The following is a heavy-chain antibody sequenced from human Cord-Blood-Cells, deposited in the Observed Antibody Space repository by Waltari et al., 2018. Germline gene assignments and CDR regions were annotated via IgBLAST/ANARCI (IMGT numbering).Heavy chain of an antibody. D-gene: IGHD1-26*01. CDR1: GFTFADYA. CDR3: AKDSVGWELPHYGMDV. V-gene: IGHV3-9*01. CDR2: ISWNSGSI. J-gene: IGHJ6*02. Sequence: EVQLVESGGVLVQPGRSLRLSCAASGFTFADYAMHWVRPAPGKGLEWVSGISWNSGSIGYADSVKGRFTISRDNAKNSLYLQMNSLRAEDTALYYCAKDSVGWELPHYGMDVWGQGTTVTVSS.